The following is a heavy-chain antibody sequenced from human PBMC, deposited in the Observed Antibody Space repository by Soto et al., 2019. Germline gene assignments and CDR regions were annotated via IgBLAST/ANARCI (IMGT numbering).Heavy chain of an antibody. D-gene: IGHD2-15*01. CDR2: IWYDGSNK. CDR1: GFTFSSYG. Sequence: PGGSLKLSCAASGFTFSSYGMHWVRQAPGKGLERVAVIWYDGSNKYYADSVKGRFTISRDNSKNTLYLQMNSLRAEDTAGYYCARVSDCSGGSCYPRPHYYYYGMDVWGQGTTVTVSS. V-gene: IGHV3-33*01. CDR3: ARVSDCSGGSCYPRPHYYYYGMDV. J-gene: IGHJ6*02.